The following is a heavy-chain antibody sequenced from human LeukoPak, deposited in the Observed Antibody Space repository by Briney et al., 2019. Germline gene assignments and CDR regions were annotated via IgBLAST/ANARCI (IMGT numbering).Heavy chain of an antibody. Sequence: PSETLSLTCTVSGGSISSGSYYWSWIRQPAGKGLEWIGRIYTSGSTNYNPSLKSRVTISVDTSKNQFSLKLSSVTAADTAVYYCARDSSSWGYDYWGQGTLVTVSS. CDR3: ARDSSSWGYDY. V-gene: IGHV4-61*02. CDR2: IYTSGST. D-gene: IGHD6-13*01. J-gene: IGHJ4*02. CDR1: GGSISSGSYY.